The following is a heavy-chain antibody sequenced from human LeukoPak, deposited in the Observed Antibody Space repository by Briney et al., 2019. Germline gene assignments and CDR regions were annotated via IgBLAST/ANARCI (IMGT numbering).Heavy chain of an antibody. CDR3: AKYTWELPYIDY. V-gene: IGHV3-23*01. CDR1: GFTFSSYA. J-gene: IGHJ4*02. CDR2: ISGSGGST. D-gene: IGHD1-26*01. Sequence: GGSLRLSCAASGFTFSSYAMSWVRQAPGKGLEWASAISGSGGSTYYADSVKGRFTISRDNSKNTLYLQMNSLRAEDTAVYYCAKYTWELPYIDYWGQGTLVTVSS.